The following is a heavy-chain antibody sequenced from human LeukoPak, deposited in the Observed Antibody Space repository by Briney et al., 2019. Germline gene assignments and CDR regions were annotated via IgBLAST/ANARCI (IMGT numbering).Heavy chain of an antibody. D-gene: IGHD3-22*01. CDR2: ITPIFGTA. CDR3: ARGAAIYDTSAYYYLW. Sequence: SVKVSCKASGGSFSKYTISWVRQAPGQGLEWMGGITPIFGTANYAQKFQGRVTITADESTSTAYMELSSLRSEDTAVYYCARGAAIYDTSAYYYLWWGQGTLVTVSS. J-gene: IGHJ4*02. V-gene: IGHV1-69*13. CDR1: GGSFSKYT.